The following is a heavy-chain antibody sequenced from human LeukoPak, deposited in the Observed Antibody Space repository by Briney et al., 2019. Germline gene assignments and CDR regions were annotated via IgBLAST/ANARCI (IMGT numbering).Heavy chain of an antibody. V-gene: IGHV3-23*01. CDR1: GFAFNNYA. CDR3: AKTQWKVGATDYFDY. D-gene: IGHD1-26*01. CDR2: INDNGGQR. Sequence: PGGSLRLSCAASGFAFNNYAMTWVRQAPGKGLEWVSNINDNGGQRRYADSVKGRFTISRDNSKNMMFLQMDSLRAEDTAVYYCAKTQWKVGATDYFDYWGQGILVTVSS. J-gene: IGHJ4*02.